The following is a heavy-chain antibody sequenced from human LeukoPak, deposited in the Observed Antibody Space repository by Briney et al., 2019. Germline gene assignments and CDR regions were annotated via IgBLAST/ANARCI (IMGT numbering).Heavy chain of an antibody. Sequence: GGSLRLSCAASGFTLSSNYMSWVRQAPGKGLEWVSVIYIGFNTFYAHSVKGRFTLSRDNSKNTLYLQMNSLRAEDTAVYYCARGVRLWFGELSGMDVWGQGTTVTVSS. CDR2: IYIGFNT. J-gene: IGHJ6*02. CDR3: ARGVRLWFGELSGMDV. D-gene: IGHD3-10*01. V-gene: IGHV3-53*01. CDR1: GFTLSSNY.